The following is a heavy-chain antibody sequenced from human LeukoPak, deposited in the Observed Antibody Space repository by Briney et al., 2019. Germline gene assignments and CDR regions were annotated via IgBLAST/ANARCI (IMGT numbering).Heavy chain of an antibody. CDR3: ARDLWNYYFDH. V-gene: IGHV3-30-3*01. CDR2: MSFDGSDK. J-gene: IGHJ4*02. Sequence: GRSLRLSCAASGYTFSDYGIHWVRQAPGRGLEWVAPMSFDGSDKAYRDSVEGRFTISRDGSNNTVYLQMNSLRSEDTAVYYCARDLWNYYFDHWGQGTLVTVSS. D-gene: IGHD1-7*01. CDR1: GYTFSDYG.